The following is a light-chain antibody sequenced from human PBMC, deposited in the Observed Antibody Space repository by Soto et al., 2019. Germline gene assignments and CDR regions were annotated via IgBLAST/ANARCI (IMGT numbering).Light chain of an antibody. J-gene: IGLJ1*01. CDR3: SSYKASNLRHLV. Sequence: QSALTQPASVSGSPGQTITISCTGTSSNVGGSYYVFWYQQHPGKAPKFIIYDVSNRPSGVSNRFSGSKSGNTASLTTSGRQAEDDAAYYCSSYKASNLRHLVFGTGTKLTVL. CDR2: DVS. CDR1: SSNVGGSYY. V-gene: IGLV2-14*03.